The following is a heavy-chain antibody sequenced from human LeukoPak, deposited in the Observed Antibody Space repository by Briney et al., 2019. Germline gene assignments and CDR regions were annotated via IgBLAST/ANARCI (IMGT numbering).Heavy chain of an antibody. D-gene: IGHD6-25*01. Sequence: SETLSLTCAVYGGSFSGYYCSRIRQPPGKGLEWIGEISHSGSISYNPSLKSRVTTAVDTSKNQFSLKMSSVTAADTAVYYCATGQVDARLGYWGQGTLVTVSS. CDR3: ATGQVDARLGY. CDR2: ISHSGSI. CDR1: GGSFSGYY. V-gene: IGHV4-34*01. J-gene: IGHJ4*02.